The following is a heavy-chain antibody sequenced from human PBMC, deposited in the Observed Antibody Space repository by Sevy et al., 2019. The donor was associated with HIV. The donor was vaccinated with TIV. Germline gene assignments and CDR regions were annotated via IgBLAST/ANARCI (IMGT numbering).Heavy chain of an antibody. D-gene: IGHD3-10*01. CDR2: IKQDGSEK. Sequence: GGSLRLSCAASGFIFSSYWMSWVRQVPGKGLEWVANIKQDGSEKNYVDSVKGRFTISRDNAKFSLYLQMNSLRAEDTAVYYCARVTYGSGSLDYWGQGTLVTVSS. CDR3: ARVTYGSGSLDY. V-gene: IGHV3-7*01. CDR1: GFIFSSYW. J-gene: IGHJ4*02.